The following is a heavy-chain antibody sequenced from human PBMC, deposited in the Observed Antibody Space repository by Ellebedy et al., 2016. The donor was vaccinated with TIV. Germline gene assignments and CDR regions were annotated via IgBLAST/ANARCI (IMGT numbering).Heavy chain of an antibody. V-gene: IGHV3-74*01. CDR3: AKDEDGY. Sequence: GESLKISCAASGFTFSSYWMHWVRQAPGKGLVWVSRINSDGSSTSYADSVKGRFTISRDNSKNTPYLQMNSLRAEDTAVYYCAKDEDGYWGQGTLVTVSS. CDR2: INSDGSST. J-gene: IGHJ4*02. CDR1: GFTFSSYW.